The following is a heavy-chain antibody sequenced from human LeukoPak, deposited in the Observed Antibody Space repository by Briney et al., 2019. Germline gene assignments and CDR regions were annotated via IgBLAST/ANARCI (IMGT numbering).Heavy chain of an antibody. CDR2: IYYSGST. CDR3: ARVSLAGVAATNSRYYYGMDV. Sequence: SETLSLTCTVSGGSISSYYWSWIRQPPGKGLEWIGYIYYSGSTNYNPSLKSRATISVDTSKNQFSLKLSSVTAADTAVYYCARVSLAGVAATNSRYYYGMDVWGQGTTVTVSS. D-gene: IGHD2-15*01. CDR1: GGSISSYY. V-gene: IGHV4-59*01. J-gene: IGHJ6*02.